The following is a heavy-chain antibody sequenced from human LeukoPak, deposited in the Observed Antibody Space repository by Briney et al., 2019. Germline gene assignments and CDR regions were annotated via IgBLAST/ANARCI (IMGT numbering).Heavy chain of an antibody. D-gene: IGHD5-18*01. J-gene: IGHJ4*02. CDR3: ARDYQGGYGDKTVDY. CDR1: SYSISSGYY. Sequence: SETLSLTCTVSSYSISSGYYWGWIRQPPGKGLEWIGNIYHSGNTYYKPSLKSRVTISVDTSKNQFSLKLSSVTAADTAVYYCARDYQGGYGDKTVDYWGQGTLVTVSS. V-gene: IGHV4-38-2*02. CDR2: IYHSGNT.